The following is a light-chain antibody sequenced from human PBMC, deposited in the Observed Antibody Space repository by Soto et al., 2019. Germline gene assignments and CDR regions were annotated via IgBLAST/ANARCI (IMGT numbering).Light chain of an antibody. J-gene: IGKJ5*01. CDR1: QTISTY. V-gene: IGKV1-39*01. Sequence: DIQMTQSPSSLSSSLGDSVTITCRASQTISTYLNWYQQKTGKAPKLLIYAESSLQTGVPSRLSASGSGTDLNLTISSLQPEDFATYYCQQSYSIPITCGQGTRLEIK. CDR2: AES. CDR3: QQSYSIPIT.